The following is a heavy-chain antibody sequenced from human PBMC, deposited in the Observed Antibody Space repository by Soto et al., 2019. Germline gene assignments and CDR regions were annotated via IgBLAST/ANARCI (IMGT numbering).Heavy chain of an antibody. Sequence: QVQLVQSGAEVKKPGSSVKVSCKASGGTFSSYTISWVRQAPGQGLEWMGRIIPILGIANYAQKFQGRVTITADKSTSTAYMELSSLRSEDTALYYCARVPGGDCSGGSCSNFDYWGQGTLVTVSS. J-gene: IGHJ4*02. V-gene: IGHV1-69*02. CDR2: IIPILGIA. CDR3: ARVPGGDCSGGSCSNFDY. D-gene: IGHD2-15*01. CDR1: GGTFSSYT.